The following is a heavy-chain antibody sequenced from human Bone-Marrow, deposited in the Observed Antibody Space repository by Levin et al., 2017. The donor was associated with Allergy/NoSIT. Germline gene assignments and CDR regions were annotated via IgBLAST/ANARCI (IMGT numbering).Heavy chain of an antibody. CDR2: ISYDGSEK. J-gene: IGHJ4*02. Sequence: PGGSLRLSCAVSGFTLRTYGMHWVRQAPGKGLEWVAFISYDGSEKYYRDSVKGRFTISRDVSQNTLSLQLNNLRPADTAMYYCAKAALTYGSRDYYFDSCGQGTLVTVSS. CDR1: GFTLRTYG. V-gene: IGHV3-30*18. CDR3: AKAALTYGSRDYYFDS. D-gene: IGHD3-22*01.